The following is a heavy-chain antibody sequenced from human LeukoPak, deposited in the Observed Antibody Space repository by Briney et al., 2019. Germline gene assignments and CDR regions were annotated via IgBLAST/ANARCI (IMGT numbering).Heavy chain of an antibody. V-gene: IGHV4-61*01. D-gene: IGHD6-13*01. Sequence: PSETLSLTCTVSGGSISSGSYYWSWIRQPPGKGLEWIGYIYYSGSTNYNPSLKSRVTISVDTSKNQFSLKLSSVTAADTAVYYCARGIAAAGTDYWGQGTLVTVSS. CDR1: GGSISSGSYY. J-gene: IGHJ4*02. CDR3: ARGIAAAGTDY. CDR2: IYYSGST.